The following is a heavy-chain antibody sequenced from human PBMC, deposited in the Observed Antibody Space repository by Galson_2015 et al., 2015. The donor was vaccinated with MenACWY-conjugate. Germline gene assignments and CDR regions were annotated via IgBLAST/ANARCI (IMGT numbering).Heavy chain of an antibody. CDR2: ISSSGDNT. CDR3: AKGGLYDHKAGPDF. V-gene: IGHV3-23*01. Sequence: SLRLSCAASGFTFSSYAMSWVRQAPGKGLEWVSSISSSGDNTYYADSAKGRFTMSRDNSKNTLFLQVNSPRVDDTAVYYCAKGGLYDHKAGPDFWGQGTLVTVSS. CDR1: GFTFSSYA. J-gene: IGHJ4*02. D-gene: IGHD2/OR15-2a*01.